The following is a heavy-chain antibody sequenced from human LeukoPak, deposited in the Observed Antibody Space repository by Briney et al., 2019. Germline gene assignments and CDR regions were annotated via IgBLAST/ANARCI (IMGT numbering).Heavy chain of an antibody. CDR1: GYTFTGYY. Sequence: ASVKVSXKASGYTFTGYYMHWVRQAPGQGLEWMGWINPNSGGTNYAQKFQGRVTMTRDTSISTAYMELSRLRSDDTAAYYCARDTPIAAAGCWGQGTQVTVSS. CDR3: ARDTPIAAAGC. J-gene: IGHJ4*02. V-gene: IGHV1-2*02. CDR2: INPNSGGT. D-gene: IGHD6-13*01.